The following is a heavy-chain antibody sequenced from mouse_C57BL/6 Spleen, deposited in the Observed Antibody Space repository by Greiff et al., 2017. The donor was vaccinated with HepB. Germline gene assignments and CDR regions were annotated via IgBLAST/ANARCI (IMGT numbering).Heavy chain of an antibody. CDR3: AREDYYGSSYPWYFDV. V-gene: IGHV1-81*01. CDR2: IYPRSGNT. J-gene: IGHJ1*03. Sequence: QVQLQQSGAELARPGASVKLSCKASGYTFTSYGISWVKQRTGQGLEWIGEIYPRSGNTYYNEKFKGKATLTADKSSSTAYMELRSLTSEDSAVYFCAREDYYGSSYPWYFDVWGTGTTVTVSS. D-gene: IGHD1-1*01. CDR1: GYTFTSYG.